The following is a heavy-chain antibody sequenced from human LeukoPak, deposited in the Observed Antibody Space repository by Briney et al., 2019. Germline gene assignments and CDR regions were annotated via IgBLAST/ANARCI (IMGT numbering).Heavy chain of an antibody. D-gene: IGHD1-26*01. CDR2: IYTSGST. J-gene: IGHJ4*02. Sequence: SQTLSLTCTVSGGSISSGSYYWSWTRQPAGKGLEWIGRIYTSGSTNYNPSLKSRVTISVDTSKNQFSLKLSSVTAADTAVYYCARDLYSGSCCWGQGTLVTVSS. CDR1: GGSISSGSYY. CDR3: ARDLYSGSCC. V-gene: IGHV4-61*02.